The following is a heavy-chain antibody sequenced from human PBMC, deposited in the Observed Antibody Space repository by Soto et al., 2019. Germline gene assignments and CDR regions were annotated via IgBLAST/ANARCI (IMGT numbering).Heavy chain of an antibody. V-gene: IGHV4-34*01. D-gene: IGHD3-10*01. CDR2: INHSGST. Sequence: SETLSLTCAVYGGSFSGYYWSWIRQPPGKGLEWIGEINHSGSTNYNPSLKSRVTISVDTSKNQFSLKLSSVTAADTAVYYCARVFYRNYYGSGSYLLGGFFDYWGQGTLVTVSS. J-gene: IGHJ4*02. CDR1: GGSFSGYY. CDR3: ARVFYRNYYGSGSYLLGGFFDY.